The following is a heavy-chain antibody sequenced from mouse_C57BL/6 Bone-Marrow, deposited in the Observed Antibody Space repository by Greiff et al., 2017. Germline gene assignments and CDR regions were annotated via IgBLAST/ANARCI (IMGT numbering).Heavy chain of an antibody. CDR3: TTGGVSYLYYFDY. V-gene: IGHV14-4*01. J-gene: IGHJ2*01. CDR1: GFNIKDDY. Sequence: EVQLKESGAELVRPGASVKLSCTASGFNIKDDYMHWVKQRPEQGLEWIGWIDPENGDTEYASKFQGKATITADTSSNTAYLQLSSLTSEDTAVYYGTTGGVSYLYYFDYWGQGTTLTVSS. CDR2: IDPENGDT. D-gene: IGHD5-5*01.